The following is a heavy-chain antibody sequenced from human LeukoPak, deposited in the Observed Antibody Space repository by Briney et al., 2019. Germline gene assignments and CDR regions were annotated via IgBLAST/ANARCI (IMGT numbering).Heavy chain of an antibody. J-gene: IGHJ5*02. Sequence: PSETLSLTCTVSGGSISSYYWSWMRQPPGKGLEWSGYFYYSGSTNYNPSLKSRVTISVDTSKNQFSLKLNSVTAADTAVYYCARGGASPWANSWFDPWGQGTLVPVSS. CDR1: GGSISSYY. CDR3: ARGGASPWANSWFDP. CDR2: FYYSGST. V-gene: IGHV4-59*01. D-gene: IGHD1-26*01.